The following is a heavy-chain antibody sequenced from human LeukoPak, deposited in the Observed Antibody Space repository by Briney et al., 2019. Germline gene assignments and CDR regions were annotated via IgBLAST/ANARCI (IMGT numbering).Heavy chain of an antibody. D-gene: IGHD6-13*01. Sequence: ASVKVSCKASGYTFTGYYMHWVRQAPGQGLEWMGRINPNSGGTNYAQKFQGRVTLTSDTSITTAYMELSSLRSDDTAVYYCARGSSHEEDAFDVWGQGTMVTVSS. CDR1: GYTFTGYY. CDR3: ARGSSHEEDAFDV. CDR2: INPNSGGT. V-gene: IGHV1-2*06. J-gene: IGHJ3*01.